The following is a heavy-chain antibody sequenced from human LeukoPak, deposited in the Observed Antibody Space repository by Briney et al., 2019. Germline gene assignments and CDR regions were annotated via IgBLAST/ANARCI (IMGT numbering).Heavy chain of an antibody. CDR2: IYPGDSDT. CDR3: ATPYDFWSGYGSGFGY. CDR1: GYSFTSYW. V-gene: IGHV5-51*01. J-gene: IGHJ4*02. D-gene: IGHD3-3*01. Sequence: GESLKISCKGSGYSFTSYWIGWVRQMPGKGLEWMGIIYPGDSDTRYSPSFQGQVTISADKSISTAYLQWSSLKAPDTAMYYCATPYDFWSGYGSGFGYWGQGTLVTVSS.